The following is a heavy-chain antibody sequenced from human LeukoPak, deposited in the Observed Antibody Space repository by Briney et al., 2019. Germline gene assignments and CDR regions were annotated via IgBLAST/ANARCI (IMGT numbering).Heavy chain of an antibody. V-gene: IGHV4-59*01. CDR3: ARRREVVFDY. J-gene: IGHJ4*02. CDR1: GGSISSYY. Sequence: SETLSLTCTVSGGSISSYYWSWIRQPPGKGLEWIGYICYSGSTNYNPSLKSRVTISVDTSKNQFSLKLSSVTAADTAVYYCARRREVVFDYWGQGTLVTVSS. D-gene: IGHD1-26*01. CDR2: ICYSGST.